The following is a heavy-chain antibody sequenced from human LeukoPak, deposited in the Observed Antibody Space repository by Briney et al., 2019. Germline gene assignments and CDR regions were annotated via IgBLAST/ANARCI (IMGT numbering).Heavy chain of an antibody. CDR3: ARGHYWFGVKDILNWFDP. CDR1: GGSISSYY. D-gene: IGHD3-10*01. Sequence: PSETLSLTCTVSGGSISSYYWSWIRQPPGKGLEWIGYIYYSGSTNYNPSLKSRVTISVDTSKNQFSLKLSSVTAADTAVYYCARGHYWFGVKDILNWFDPWGQGTLVTVSS. V-gene: IGHV4-59*01. J-gene: IGHJ5*02. CDR2: IYYSGST.